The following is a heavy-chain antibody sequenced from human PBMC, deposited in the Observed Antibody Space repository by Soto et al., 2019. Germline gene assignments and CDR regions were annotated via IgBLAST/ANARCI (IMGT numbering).Heavy chain of an antibody. Sequence: QVQLVESGGGVVQPGRSLRLSCTASGFTFSSYGMHWVRQAPGKGLEWVGIIWYDGGNKYYADSVKGRFTISRDNSKNTLYLQMNSLRAKDTAVYYCARDKFLLSYWGQGTLVTVSS. CDR1: GFTFSSYG. CDR3: ARDKFLLSY. D-gene: IGHD2-15*01. CDR2: IWYDGGNK. V-gene: IGHV3-33*01. J-gene: IGHJ4*02.